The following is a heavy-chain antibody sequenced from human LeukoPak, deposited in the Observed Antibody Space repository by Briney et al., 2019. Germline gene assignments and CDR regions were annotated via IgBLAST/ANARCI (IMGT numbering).Heavy chain of an antibody. V-gene: IGHV1-2*02. CDR2: INPNSGGT. CDR3: ARGGYSGYYYYDY. D-gene: IGHD3-22*01. CDR1: GYTFTSYY. J-gene: IGHJ4*02. Sequence: ASVKDSCKASGYTFTSYYMHWVRQAPGQGLEWMGWINPNSGGTNYAQKFQGRVTMTRDTSISTAYMELSRLRSDDTAVYYCARGGYSGYYYYDYWGQGTLVTVSS.